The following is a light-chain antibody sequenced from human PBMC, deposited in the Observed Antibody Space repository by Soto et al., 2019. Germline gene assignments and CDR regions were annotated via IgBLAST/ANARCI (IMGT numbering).Light chain of an antibody. Sequence: DIVMTQSPDSLAVSLGDRATINCKSSQRVLYTSNNKNSLPYYQQKPGQPPKMVIYWASIRESGVPDRVSGSGSGTDFTLNISSLQAEDVAVHYCQQCYSTGTFGQGTRLEIK. V-gene: IGKV4-1*01. CDR3: QQCYSTGT. J-gene: IGKJ5*01. CDR1: QRVLYTSNNKNS. CDR2: WAS.